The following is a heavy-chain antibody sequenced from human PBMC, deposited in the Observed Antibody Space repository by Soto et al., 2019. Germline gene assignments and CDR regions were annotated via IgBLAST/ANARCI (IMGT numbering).Heavy chain of an antibody. Sequence: SETLSLTCTVSGGSISSYYWSWVRQPPGKGLEWIGYIYYSGSTNYNPSLKSRVTISVDTSKNQFSLKLSSVTAADTAVYYCARDRRYCSSTSCYSYYYMDVWGKGTTVTVSS. CDR1: GGSISSYY. V-gene: IGHV4-59*01. CDR3: ARDRRYCSSTSCYSYYYMDV. CDR2: IYYSGST. J-gene: IGHJ6*03. D-gene: IGHD2-2*01.